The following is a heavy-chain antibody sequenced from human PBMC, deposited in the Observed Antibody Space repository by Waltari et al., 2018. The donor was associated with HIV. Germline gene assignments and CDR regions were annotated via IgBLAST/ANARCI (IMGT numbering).Heavy chain of an antibody. CDR2: IHTSGST. Sequence: QMQLQESGPRLVKPSQTLSLTCTVSGGSISSVSYFWTWIRQPAGKGLEWIGRIHTSGSTDYNAALQSRVTISMDTSKNQFSLKLNSVTAADTAIYYCARDLGSSGPEDVWGQGTMVTVSS. V-gene: IGHV4-61*02. CDR3: ARDLGSSGPEDV. D-gene: IGHD3-22*01. J-gene: IGHJ3*01. CDR1: GGSISSVSYF.